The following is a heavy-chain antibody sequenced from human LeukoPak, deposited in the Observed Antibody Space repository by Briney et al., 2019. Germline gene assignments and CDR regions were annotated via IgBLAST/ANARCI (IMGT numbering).Heavy chain of an antibody. CDR2: IYTSGST. Sequence: SETLSLTCTVSGGSISSYYWSWIRQPAGKGLEWIGRIYTSGSTNYNPSLKSRVTMSVDTSKNQFSLKLTSVTAADTAVYYCATQTYSSSWYLFWGQGTLVTVSS. D-gene: IGHD6-13*01. V-gene: IGHV4-4*07. CDR3: ATQTYSSSWYLF. J-gene: IGHJ4*02. CDR1: GGSISSYY.